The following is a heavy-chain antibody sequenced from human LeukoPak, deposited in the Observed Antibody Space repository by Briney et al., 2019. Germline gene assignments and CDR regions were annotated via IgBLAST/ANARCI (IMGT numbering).Heavy chain of an antibody. D-gene: IGHD3-16*01. Sequence: GGSLRLSCAASGFTFSNAWMTWVRQAPGKGLEWVANIKQDGSERNYADSVKGRFTISRDNAKKSLYLQMYSLRVEDTALYYCARDTAGGFDYWGQGTLVTVSS. CDR1: GFTFSNAW. V-gene: IGHV3-7*01. CDR3: ARDTAGGFDY. J-gene: IGHJ4*02. CDR2: IKQDGSER.